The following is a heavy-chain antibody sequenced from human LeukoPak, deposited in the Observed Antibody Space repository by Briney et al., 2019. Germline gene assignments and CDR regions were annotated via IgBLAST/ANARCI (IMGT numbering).Heavy chain of an antibody. CDR2: MNPNSGNT. V-gene: IGHV1-8*01. D-gene: IGHD1-26*01. Sequence: ASVKVSCKASGYTFTSYDINWVRQATGQGLEWMGWMNPNSGNTGYAQKLQGRVTMTRNTSISTAYMELSSLRSEDTAVYYCARVMSKPLLYYYYGMDVWGQGTTVTVSS. CDR3: ARVMSKPLLYYYYGMDV. J-gene: IGHJ6*02. CDR1: GYTFTSYD.